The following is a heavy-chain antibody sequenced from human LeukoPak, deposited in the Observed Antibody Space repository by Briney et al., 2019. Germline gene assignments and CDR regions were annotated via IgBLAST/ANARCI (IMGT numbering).Heavy chain of an antibody. CDR3: ARDRGPGWSFRYIDH. D-gene: IGHD6-19*01. CDR1: GGSVSSGGFY. V-gene: IGHV4-31*03. CDR2: IYYSGSS. J-gene: IGHJ4*02. Sequence: SETLSLTCTVSGGSVSSGGFYWHWVRQVPGKGLEWIGSIYYSGSSHYNPSLKSRVTMSVDTSKNQFSLKLSSVTAADTAVYYCARDRGPGWSFRYIDHWGQGTLVTVSS.